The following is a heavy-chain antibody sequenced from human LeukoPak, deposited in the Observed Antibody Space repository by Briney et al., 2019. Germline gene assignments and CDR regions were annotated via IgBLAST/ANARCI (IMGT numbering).Heavy chain of an antibody. V-gene: IGHV3-30*02. J-gene: IGHJ5*02. CDR3: ARDDSSSWNWFDP. CDR1: GFTFISYG. CDR2: IRYDGSNK. D-gene: IGHD6-13*01. Sequence: PGGSLRLSCAASGFTFISYGMHWVRQAPGKGLEWVAFIRYDGSNKYYADSVKGRFTISRDNSKNTLYLQVNSLRAEDTAVYYCARDDSSSWNWFDPWGQGTLVTVSS.